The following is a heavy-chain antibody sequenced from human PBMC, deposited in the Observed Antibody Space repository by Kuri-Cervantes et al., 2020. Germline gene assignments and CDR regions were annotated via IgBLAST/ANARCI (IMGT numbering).Heavy chain of an antibody. D-gene: IGHD6-13*01. Sequence: ASVKVSCKASGYTFTGYYMHWVRQAPGQGLEWMGWISAYNGNTKYAQKLQGRVTITTDTSTSTAYMELRSLRSYDTAGDYCATGPNLAAAGGEGDYWGQGTLVTVSS. CDR3: ATGPNLAAAGGEGDY. CDR1: GYTFTGYY. CDR2: ISAYNGNT. V-gene: IGHV1-18*04. J-gene: IGHJ4*02.